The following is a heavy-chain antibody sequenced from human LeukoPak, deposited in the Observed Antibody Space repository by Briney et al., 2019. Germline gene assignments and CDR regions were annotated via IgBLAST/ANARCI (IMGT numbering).Heavy chain of an antibody. CDR1: GGSISSSSYY. J-gene: IGHJ4*02. CDR3: ARQPATTFYYDILTGTEEDS. CDR2: IYYSGST. D-gene: IGHD3-9*01. Sequence: SETLSLTCTVSGGSISSSSYYWGWIRQPPGKGLEWIGNIYYSGSTYYNPSLKSRVTIFVDTSKNQFSLKLSSVTAADTAVYYCARQPATTFYYDILTGTEEDSWGQGTLVTVSS. V-gene: IGHV4-39*01.